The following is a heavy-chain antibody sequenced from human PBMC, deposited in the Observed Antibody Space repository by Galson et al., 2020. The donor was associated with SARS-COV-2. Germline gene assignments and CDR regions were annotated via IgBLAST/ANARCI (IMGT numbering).Heavy chain of an antibody. CDR3: ARDGGNWDDIVVIPSTLYYFDY. CDR2: INSISNIK. CDR1: GFTFSSFS. J-gene: IGHJ4*02. D-gene: IGHD2-15*01. Sequence: GGSLRLSCAASGFTFSSFSMNWVRQAPGKGLEWVSSINSISNIKYYADSVKGRFTISRDNAKNSLYLQMNSLRAEDTAVYYCARDGGNWDDIVVIPSTLYYFDYWGQGTLVTVSS. V-gene: IGHV3-21*01.